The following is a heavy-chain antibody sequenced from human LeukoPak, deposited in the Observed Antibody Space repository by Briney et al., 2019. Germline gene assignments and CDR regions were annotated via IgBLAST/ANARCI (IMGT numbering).Heavy chain of an antibody. V-gene: IGHV3-21*04. CDR3: ARRGVVIRVILVGFHKEAYFCDS. Sequence: GGSLTLSCAASGFTFNSYSMNWVRQAPGKGLEWVSSISSSSSYIYYADSVKGRFTISRDNHKNSLSLQMHSRRAEDTAVYFCARRGVVIRVILVGFHKEAYFCDSWGQGAVVSVS. D-gene: IGHD3-10*01. J-gene: IGHJ4*02. CDR2: ISSSSSYI. CDR1: GFTFNSYS.